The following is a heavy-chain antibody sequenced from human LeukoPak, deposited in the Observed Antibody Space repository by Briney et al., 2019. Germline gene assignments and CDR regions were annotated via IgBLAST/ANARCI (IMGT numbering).Heavy chain of an antibody. V-gene: IGHV3-7*01. CDR2: IKQDGSEK. CDR1: GFTFSSYW. D-gene: IGHD1-14*01. CDR3: SATRSHFDY. J-gene: IGHJ4*02. Sequence: GGSLRLSCAASGFTFSSYWMSWARQAPGKGLEWVANIKQDGSEKYYVDSVKGRFTISRVNAKNSLYLQMNSLRAEDTAVYYCSATRSHFDYWGQGTLVTVSS.